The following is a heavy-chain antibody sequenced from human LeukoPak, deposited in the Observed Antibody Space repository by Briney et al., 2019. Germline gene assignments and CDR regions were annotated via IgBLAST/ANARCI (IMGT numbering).Heavy chain of an antibody. CDR2: ISYDGSNK. CDR3: ATDSSSWYFDH. J-gene: IGHJ5*02. V-gene: IGHV3-30-3*01. D-gene: IGHD6-13*01. CDR1: GFTFSSYA. Sequence: GGSLRLSCVASGFTFSSYAMHWVRQAQGEGQGWVAVISYDGSNKYYADSVKGRFTISRDNSKNTLYLQMNSLRAEDTAVYYCATDSSSWYFDHWGQGTLVTVSS.